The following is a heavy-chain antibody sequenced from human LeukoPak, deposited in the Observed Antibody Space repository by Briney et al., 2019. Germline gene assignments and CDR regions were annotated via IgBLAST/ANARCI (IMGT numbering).Heavy chain of an antibody. CDR2: IWDDGTNQ. D-gene: IGHD2/OR15-2a*01. J-gene: IGHJ4*02. Sequence: GGSLRLSCAASGFNFFTYGMHWVRQAPGKGLEWMAFIWDDGTNQYYADSVKGRFTISRDNSKNTLYLQMNSLRAEDTAVYYCARDFSHYVDYWGQGILVTVSS. V-gene: IGHV3-33*01. CDR1: GFNFFTYG. CDR3: ARDFSHYVDY.